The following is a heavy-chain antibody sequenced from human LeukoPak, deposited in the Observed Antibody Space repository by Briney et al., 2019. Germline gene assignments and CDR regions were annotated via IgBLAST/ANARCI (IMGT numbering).Heavy chain of an antibody. V-gene: IGHV4-59*01. J-gene: IGHJ5*02. D-gene: IGHD6-19*01. Sequence: SETLSLTCTVSGGSISSYYWSWIRQPPGKGLEWIGYIYYSGSTNYNPSLKSRVTISVDTSKNQFSLKLSSVTAADTAVYYCASAYTPYSSGWYRWGQGTLVTVSS. CDR1: GGSISSYY. CDR2: IYYSGST. CDR3: ASAYTPYSSGWYR.